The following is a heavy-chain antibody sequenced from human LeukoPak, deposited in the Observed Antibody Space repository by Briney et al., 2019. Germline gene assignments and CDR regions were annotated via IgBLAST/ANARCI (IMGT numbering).Heavy chain of an antibody. CDR2: INHSGST. J-gene: IGHJ3*02. V-gene: IGHV4-34*01. Sequence: SETLSLTCAVYGGSFSGYYWSWIRQPPGKGLEWIGEINHSGSTNYNPSLKSRVTISVDTSKNQFSLKLSSVTAADTAVYYCASLVSGHAFDIWGQGTMVTVSS. CDR1: GGSFSGYY. CDR3: ASLVSGHAFDI. D-gene: IGHD3-16*01.